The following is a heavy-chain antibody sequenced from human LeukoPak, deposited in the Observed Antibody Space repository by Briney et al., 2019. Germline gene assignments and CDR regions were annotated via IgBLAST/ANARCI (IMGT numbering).Heavy chain of an antibody. Sequence: SETLSLTCTVSDGSINSYYWSWIRQPAGKGLEWIGRIYTSGSTNYNPSLKSRVTISVDKSKDQFSLKLSSVTAADTAMYYCARVTDAYNPDFDYWGQGTLVTVSS. CDR2: IYTSGST. V-gene: IGHV4-4*07. CDR1: DGSINSYY. CDR3: ARVTDAYNPDFDY. D-gene: IGHD5-24*01. J-gene: IGHJ4*02.